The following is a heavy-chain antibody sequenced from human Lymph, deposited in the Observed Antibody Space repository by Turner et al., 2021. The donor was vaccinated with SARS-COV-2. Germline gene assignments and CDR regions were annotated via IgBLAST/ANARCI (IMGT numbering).Heavy chain of an antibody. CDR3: ARGFDY. V-gene: IGHV4-59*01. J-gene: IGHJ4*02. CDR2: IYYSGST. CDR1: GGSISSYY. Sequence: QLQLQESGPGLVKPSETLSLTCTVSGGSISSYYWSWIRQPPGKGLEWIGYIYYSGSTNYNPSLKSRVTISVDTSKNQFSLKRSSVTAADTAVYYCARGFDYWGQGTLVTVSS.